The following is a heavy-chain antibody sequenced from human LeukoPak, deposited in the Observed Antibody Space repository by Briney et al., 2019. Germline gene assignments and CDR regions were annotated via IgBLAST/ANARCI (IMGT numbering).Heavy chain of an antibody. CDR1: GFTFSSYA. D-gene: IGHD2-2*01. CDR3: AKTFVVVPAALTVGWFDP. CDR2: FSGSGGST. V-gene: IGHV3-23*01. J-gene: IGHJ5*02. Sequence: PGGSLRLSCAASGFTFSSYAMSWVRQAPGKGLECVSAFSGSGGSTYYADSVKGRFTISRDNSKNTLYLQMNSLRAEDTAVYYCAKTFVVVPAALTVGWFDPWGQGTLVTVSS.